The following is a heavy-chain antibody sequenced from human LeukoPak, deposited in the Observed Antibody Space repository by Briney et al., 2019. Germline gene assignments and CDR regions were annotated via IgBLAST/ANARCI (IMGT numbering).Heavy chain of an antibody. CDR2: IYYSGST. D-gene: IGHD1-26*01. CDR3: XXHEQVGATMYYFDY. V-gene: IGHV4-39*01. Sequence: SETLSLTCTVSGGSISSSSYYWGWIRQPPGKGLEWIGSIYYSGSTYYNPSLKSRVTISVDTSKNQFSLKLSSVTAADTAVYXXXXHEQVGATMYYFDYWGQGTLVTVSS. CDR1: GGSISSSSYY. J-gene: IGHJ4*02.